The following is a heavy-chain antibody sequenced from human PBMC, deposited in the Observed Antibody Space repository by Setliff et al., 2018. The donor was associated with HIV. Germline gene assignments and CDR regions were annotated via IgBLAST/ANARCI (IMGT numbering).Heavy chain of an antibody. CDR1: GYTFTTYG. Sequence: RASVKVSCKPSGYTFTTYGLSWVRQAPGQGLEWMGWISTYSDETSYSQNLQGRLTMTTDTSTGTAYMELSSLRSDDTAVYYCARGTAPRPASVLEFLEWLFPNWFDPWGQGTLVTVSS. CDR3: ARGTAPRPASVLEFLEWLFPNWFDP. V-gene: IGHV1-18*01. CDR2: ISTYSDET. D-gene: IGHD3-3*02. J-gene: IGHJ5*02.